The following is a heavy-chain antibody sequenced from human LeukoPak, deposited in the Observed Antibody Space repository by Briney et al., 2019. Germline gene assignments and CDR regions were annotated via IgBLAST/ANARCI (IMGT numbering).Heavy chain of an antibody. J-gene: IGHJ4*02. CDR2: ISGYNGKT. CDR1: GYTFTNYA. D-gene: IGHD6-19*01. CDR3: AGSPYSSGRLGY. V-gene: IGHV1-18*01. Sequence: ASVKVSCKASGYTFTNYAVSWVRQAPGQGLEWMEWISGYNGKTNYAQRVQGRVTMTTDTSTSTAYMELRSLRSDDTAVYYCAGSPYSSGRLGYWGQGTLVIVSS.